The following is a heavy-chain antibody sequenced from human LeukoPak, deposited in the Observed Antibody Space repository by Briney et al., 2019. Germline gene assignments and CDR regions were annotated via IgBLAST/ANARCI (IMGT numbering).Heavy chain of an antibody. CDR2: IIPIFATA. V-gene: IGHV1-69*05. CDR3: ATYDSNYVSAFDY. Sequence: ASVKVSCKASRGTFSSYAISWVRQAPGQGLEWMGRIIPIFATANYTQKFQSRVTIPTDESTSTAYMQLSSLRSEDTAVYYCATYDSNYVSAFDYWGQGTLVTVSS. D-gene: IGHD4-11*01. CDR1: RGTFSSYA. J-gene: IGHJ4*02.